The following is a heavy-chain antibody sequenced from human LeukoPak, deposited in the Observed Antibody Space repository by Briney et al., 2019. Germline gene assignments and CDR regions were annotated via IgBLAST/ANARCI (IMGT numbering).Heavy chain of an antibody. J-gene: IGHJ4*02. CDR3: AREGGFYRPLDY. CDR2: VHLGGRT. D-gene: IGHD6-25*01. CDR1: GGSVSRTNW. Sequence: SETLSLTCGVSGGSVSRTNWWTWVRQPPGKGLEWIGEVHLGGRTNFNPSLKSRLTMSVDLSENHVSLKLTSVTAADTAVYYCAREGGFYRPLDYSGQGALVTVSS. V-gene: IGHV4-4*02.